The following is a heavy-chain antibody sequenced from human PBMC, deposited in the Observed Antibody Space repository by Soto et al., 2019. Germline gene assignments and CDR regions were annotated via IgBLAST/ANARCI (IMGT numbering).Heavy chain of an antibody. D-gene: IGHD3-10*01. J-gene: IGHJ6*02. Sequence: GASVKVSCKASGGTFSRYGISWVRQAPGQGLEWMGGIIPIFGTANYAQKFQGRVTITADESTSTAYMELSSLRSEDTAVYYCARGFRDTMVRVVINFYYYYGLDVSGQGTTVXVSS. CDR2: IIPIFGTA. CDR3: ARGFRDTMVRVVINFYYYYGLDV. CDR1: GGTFSRYG. V-gene: IGHV1-69*13.